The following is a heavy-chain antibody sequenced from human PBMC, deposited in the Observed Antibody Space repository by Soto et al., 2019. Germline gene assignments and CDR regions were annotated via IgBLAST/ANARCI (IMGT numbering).Heavy chain of an antibody. J-gene: IGHJ3*02. CDR3: ARDSTRRGACDI. Sequence: SETLSLTCAVGDEAFIVYYWTWIRQPPGEGLEWLGEINHAGSTNYNPSLKSRVTMSVDTSKSQFSLKLTSVNVADTAVYYCARDSTRRGACDIWGQGTRVTVSS. V-gene: IGHV4-34*01. CDR1: DEAFIVYY. D-gene: IGHD2-2*01. CDR2: INHAGST.